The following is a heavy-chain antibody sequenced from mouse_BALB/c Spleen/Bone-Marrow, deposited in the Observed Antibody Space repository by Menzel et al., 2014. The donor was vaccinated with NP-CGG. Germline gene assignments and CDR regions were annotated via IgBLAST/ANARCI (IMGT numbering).Heavy chain of an antibody. CDR3: ARGSDGFAY. Sequence: VQLKDSGAELVKPGASVKLSCTASGFNIKDTYMHWVKQRPEQGLEWIGRIDPANGNTKYDPKFQGKATITADTSSNTAYLQLSSLTSEDTAVCYCARGSDGFAYWGQGTLVTVSA. V-gene: IGHV14-3*02. J-gene: IGHJ3*01. CDR1: GFNIKDTY. CDR2: IDPANGNT.